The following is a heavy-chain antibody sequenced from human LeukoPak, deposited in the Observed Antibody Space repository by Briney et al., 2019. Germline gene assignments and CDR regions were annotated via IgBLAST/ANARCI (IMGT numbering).Heavy chain of an antibody. Sequence: SQTLSLTCAVSGGSISSGGYSWSWIQQPPGKGLGWIGYIYHSGSTYYNPSLKSRVTISVDRSKNQFSLKLSSVTAADTAVYYCARGGDFDYWGQGTLVTVSS. J-gene: IGHJ4*02. V-gene: IGHV4-30-2*01. CDR2: IYHSGST. D-gene: IGHD3-16*01. CDR3: ARGGDFDY. CDR1: GGSISSGGYS.